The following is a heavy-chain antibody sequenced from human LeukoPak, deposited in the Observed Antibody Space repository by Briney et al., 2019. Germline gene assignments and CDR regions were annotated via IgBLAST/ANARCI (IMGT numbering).Heavy chain of an antibody. CDR1: GFTFSSYG. D-gene: IGHD4-11*01. V-gene: IGHV3-30*18. Sequence: GGSLRLSCAASGFTFSSYGMHWARQAPGKGLEWVAVISYDGSNKYYADSVKGRFTISRDNSKNTLYLQMNSLRAEDTAVYYCAKDPSDYTQHLGYYYMDVWGKGTTVTVSS. CDR3: AKDPSDYTQHLGYYYMDV. CDR2: ISYDGSNK. J-gene: IGHJ6*03.